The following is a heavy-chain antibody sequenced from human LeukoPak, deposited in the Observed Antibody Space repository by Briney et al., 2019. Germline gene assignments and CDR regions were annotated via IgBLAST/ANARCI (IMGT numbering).Heavy chain of an antibody. V-gene: IGHV1-46*01. CDR2: INPNGGST. J-gene: IGHJ4*02. D-gene: IGHD3-10*01. Sequence: GASVKVSCKASGYNFTSYYMHWVRQAPGQGLEWMGIINPNGGSTIYAQKFQGRVTMTRDTSTSTVYMDLTSLRSEDTAVYYCARGGMVRDRRHFQFDHWGQGTLVTVSS. CDR3: ARGGMVRDRRHFQFDH. CDR1: GYNFTSYY.